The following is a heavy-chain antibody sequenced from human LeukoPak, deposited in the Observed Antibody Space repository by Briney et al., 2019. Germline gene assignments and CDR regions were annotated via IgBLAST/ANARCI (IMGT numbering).Heavy chain of an antibody. V-gene: IGHV5-51*01. D-gene: IGHD6-13*01. J-gene: IGHJ4*02. CDR1: EYSFPNYC. CDR2: ICPDDSDT. Sequence: PGESLKISCKHSEYSFPNYCIGWVRQMPGKGLEWMGIICPDDSDTRYSPSFQGHVTISADKSISTAYLQWSSLKASDTAMYYCAIGRGGQQLGDYWGQGTLVTVSS. CDR3: AIGRGGQQLGDY.